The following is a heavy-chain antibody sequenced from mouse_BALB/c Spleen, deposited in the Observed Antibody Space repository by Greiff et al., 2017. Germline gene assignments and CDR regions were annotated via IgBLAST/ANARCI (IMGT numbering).Heavy chain of an antibody. Sequence: EVNVVESGGGLVKPGGSLKLSCAASGFTFSSYTMSWVRQTPEKRLEWVATISSGGGNTYYPDSVKGRFTISRDNAKNNLYLQMSSLRSEDTALYYCARYVLRYYAMDYWGQGTSVTVSS. V-gene: IGHV5-9*03. CDR1: GFTFSSYT. D-gene: IGHD1-1*01. CDR2: ISSGGGNT. J-gene: IGHJ4*01. CDR3: ARYVLRYYAMDY.